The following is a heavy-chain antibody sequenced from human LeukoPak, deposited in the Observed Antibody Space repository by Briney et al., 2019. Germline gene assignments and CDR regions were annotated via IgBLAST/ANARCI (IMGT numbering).Heavy chain of an antibody. Sequence: PGRSLRFSCAASGFTFDDYAMHWVRQAPGKGLEWVSGISWNSGSIGYADSVKGRFTISRDNAKNSLYLQMNSLRAEDTALYYCAKGYCSSTSCLVDYWGQGTLVTVSS. J-gene: IGHJ4*02. D-gene: IGHD2-2*01. CDR1: GFTFDDYA. CDR2: ISWNSGSI. CDR3: AKGYCSSTSCLVDY. V-gene: IGHV3-9*01.